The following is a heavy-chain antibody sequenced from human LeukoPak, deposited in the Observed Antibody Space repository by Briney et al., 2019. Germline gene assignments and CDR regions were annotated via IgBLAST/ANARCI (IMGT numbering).Heavy chain of an antibody. V-gene: IGHV4-59*01. CDR2: IYYSGST. J-gene: IGHJ3*02. CDR3: ARENTMVRGAFDAFDI. Sequence: SETLSLTCTVSGGSISSYSWSWIRQPPGKGLEWIGYIYYSGSTNYNPSLKNRVTISVDTSNNQFSLKLSSVTAADTAVYYCARENTMVRGAFDAFDIWGQGTMVTVSS. D-gene: IGHD3-10*01. CDR1: GGSISSYS.